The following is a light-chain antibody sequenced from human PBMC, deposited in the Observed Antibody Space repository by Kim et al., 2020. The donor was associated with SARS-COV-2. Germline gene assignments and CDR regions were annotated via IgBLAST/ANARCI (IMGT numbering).Light chain of an antibody. V-gene: IGLV2-14*03. CDR3: SSYTSSSTLV. Sequence: QSALTQPASVSGSPGQSITISCTGTSSDVGGYNYVSWYQQHPGKAPKLMIYDVSYRPSGVSNRLSGSKSGNTASLTISGLQAEDEADYYCSSYTSSSTLVFGGGTQLTVL. CDR1: SSDVGGYNY. J-gene: IGLJ2*01. CDR2: DVS.